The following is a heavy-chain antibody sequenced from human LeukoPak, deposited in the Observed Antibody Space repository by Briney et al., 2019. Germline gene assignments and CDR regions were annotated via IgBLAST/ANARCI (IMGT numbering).Heavy chain of an antibody. CDR2: INPNSGGT. J-gene: IGHJ1*01. V-gene: IGHV1-2*02. Sequence: ASVKVSCKASGYTFTSYDINWVRQATGQGLEWMGWINPNSGGTNYAQKFQGRVTMTRDTSISTAYMELSRLRSDDTAVYYCARGALRVVPARAHFQHWGQGTLVTVSS. CDR1: GYTFTSYD. CDR3: ARGALRVVPARAHFQH. D-gene: IGHD2-2*01.